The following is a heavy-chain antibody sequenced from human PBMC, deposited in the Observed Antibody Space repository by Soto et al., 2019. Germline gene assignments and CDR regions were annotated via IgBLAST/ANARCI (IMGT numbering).Heavy chain of an antibody. J-gene: IGHJ3*01. CDR1: GFTFGSSA. Sequence: QVQLVESGGGVVQPGRSLRLSCAASGFTFGSSAMHWVRQAPGKGLEWVAVISNDASHKYYADSVKGRFTISRDNSENTLYLQMNRLRAEETAVYCCAREVRWIDAFDFWGQGTLVTLST. D-gene: IGHD5-12*01. CDR2: ISNDASHK. CDR3: AREVRWIDAFDF. V-gene: IGHV3-30-3*01.